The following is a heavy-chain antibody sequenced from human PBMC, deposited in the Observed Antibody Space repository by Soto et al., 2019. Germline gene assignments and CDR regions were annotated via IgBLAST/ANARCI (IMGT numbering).Heavy chain of an antibody. J-gene: IGHJ3*01. D-gene: IGHD3-22*01. CDR1: GFTFSSND. CDR3: ATRPLLPGAP. CDR2: IYSGGST. V-gene: IGHV3-53*01. Sequence: EVQLVESGGGLIQPGGSLRLSCAASGFTFSSNDMNWVRQAPGKGLEWVSLIYSGGSTYYADSVKGRFTISRDTSKNTLSLQMSSLRAEDTAVYYCATRPLLPGAPWGQGTMVTVSS.